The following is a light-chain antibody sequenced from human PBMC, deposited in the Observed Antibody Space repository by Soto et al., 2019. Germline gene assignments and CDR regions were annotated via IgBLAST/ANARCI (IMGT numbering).Light chain of an antibody. CDR2: DVS. Sequence: AIQLTQSPSSLSASVGDRVTITCRASQAINSAFVWYQQRPGKPPNLLVYDVSTLERGFPSRFSGSGSGTDFTLTISSLQPEDSATDYCPQHNYFPFTFGGGAKVEI. CDR3: PQHNYFPFT. J-gene: IGKJ4*01. CDR1: QAINSA. V-gene: IGKV1D-13*01.